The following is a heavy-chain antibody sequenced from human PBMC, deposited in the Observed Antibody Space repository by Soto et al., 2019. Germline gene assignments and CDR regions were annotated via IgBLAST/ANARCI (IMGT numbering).Heavy chain of an antibody. V-gene: IGHV1-18*01. D-gene: IGHD1-1*01. CDR1: GYTFTSYG. Sequence: QVHLVQSGAEVKKPGASVKVSCKASGYTFTSYGITWVRQAPGQGLEWMGWISAHTGNTDYAQKLQGRVIVTRDTSTSPASMELRSLRSDDTAVYYGARGRYGDYWGQGALVTVSS. CDR2: ISAHTGNT. J-gene: IGHJ4*02. CDR3: ARGRYGDY.